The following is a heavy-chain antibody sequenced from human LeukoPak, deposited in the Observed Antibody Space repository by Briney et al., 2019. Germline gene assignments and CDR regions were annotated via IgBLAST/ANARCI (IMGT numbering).Heavy chain of an antibody. D-gene: IGHD1-26*01. CDR1: GFSFSSYD. CDR3: ARGSLGAPNAFDI. J-gene: IGHJ3*02. Sequence: GSLRLSFAASGFSFSSYDMHWVRQTTGEGLEWVSAIGTAGDPYYAGSVKGRFTISRENAQNSLYLQMNSLRAGDTAVYYCARGSLGAPNAFDIWGLGTMVTVSS. V-gene: IGHV3-13*05. CDR2: IGTAGDP.